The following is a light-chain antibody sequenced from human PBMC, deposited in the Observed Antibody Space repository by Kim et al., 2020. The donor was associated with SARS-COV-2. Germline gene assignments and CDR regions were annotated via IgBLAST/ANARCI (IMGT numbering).Light chain of an antibody. CDR3: LQDYRYPRT. CDR1: QCIRND. J-gene: IGKJ5*01. Sequence: ASVGDRVTITCRSSQCIRNDLAWYQQKPGKATKLLIYGAFSLQSGVPSRFSGSGSGTDFTLTINSLQPEDFATYFCLQDYRYPRTFGQGTRLEIK. CDR2: GAF. V-gene: IGKV1-6*01.